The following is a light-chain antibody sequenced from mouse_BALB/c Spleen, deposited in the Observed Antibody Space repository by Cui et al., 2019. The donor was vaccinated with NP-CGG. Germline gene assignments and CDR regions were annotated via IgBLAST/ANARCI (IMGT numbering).Light chain of an antibody. CDR3: ALWYSNHWV. CDR2: GTN. V-gene: IGLV1*01. J-gene: IGLJ1*01. Sequence: QHVVTPQSALPTSPGETVTLTCRSSTGAVTTNNYANWVQEKPDHLFTGLIGGTNNRAPGVPARFSGSLIGDKAALTITGAQTEDEAIYFCALWYSNHWVFGGGTKLTVL. CDR1: TGAVTTNNY.